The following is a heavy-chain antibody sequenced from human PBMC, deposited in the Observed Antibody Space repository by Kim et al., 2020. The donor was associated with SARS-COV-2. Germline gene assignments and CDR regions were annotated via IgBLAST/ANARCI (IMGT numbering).Heavy chain of an antibody. J-gene: IGHJ6*02. Sequence: GGSLRLSCAASGFTFSSYAMSWVRQAPGKGLEWVSAISGSGGSTYYADSVKGRFTISRDNSKNTLYLQMNSLRAEDTAVYYCAKGDVVVVAATRYYYYGMDVWGQGTTVTVSS. V-gene: IGHV3-23*01. CDR1: GFTFSSYA. D-gene: IGHD2-15*01. CDR3: AKGDVVVVAATRYYYYGMDV. CDR2: ISGSGGST.